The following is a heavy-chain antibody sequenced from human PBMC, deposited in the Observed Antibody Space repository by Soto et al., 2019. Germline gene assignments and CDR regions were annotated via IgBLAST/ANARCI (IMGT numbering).Heavy chain of an antibody. CDR3: GRDAWNWNYALDY. V-gene: IGHV3-30-3*01. CDR1: GFTFSSYA. D-gene: IGHD1-7*01. Sequence: QVQLVESGGGVVQPGRSLRLSCAASGFTFSSYAMHWVRQATGKGLEWVAVISYDGSSKYYACSVKGRFTISRGNSYDPLYLQMKSPRAEDTAVYYCGRDAWNWNYALDYSGQGTLVTVSS. CDR2: ISYDGSSK. J-gene: IGHJ4*02.